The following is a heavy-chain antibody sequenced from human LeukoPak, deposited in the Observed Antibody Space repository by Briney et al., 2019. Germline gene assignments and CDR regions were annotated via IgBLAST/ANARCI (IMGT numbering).Heavy chain of an antibody. CDR1: GFTFSGSA. CDR2: IDVSGGST. D-gene: IGHD2-15*01. V-gene: IGHV3-23*01. Sequence: GGSLKLSCAASGFTFSGSAMHWVRQAPGKGLEWVSTIDVSGGSTYYADSVKGRFTISRDNSKNTLYLQMNSLRAEDTAIYFCAKDQTPYYWGQGTLVTVSS. J-gene: IGHJ4*02. CDR3: AKDQTPYY.